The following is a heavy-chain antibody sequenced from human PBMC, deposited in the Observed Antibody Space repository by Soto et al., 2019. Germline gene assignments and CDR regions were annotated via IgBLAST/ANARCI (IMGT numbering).Heavy chain of an antibody. V-gene: IGHV4-31*03. J-gene: IGHJ4*02. Sequence: QVQLQESGPGLVKPSQTLSLTCTVSGGSISSGGYYWSWIRQHPVKGLEWIGYIYYSGSTYYNPSLKSRVTRSVDTSKNQFSRKLSSVTAEDTAVYYCAGSGYSYGRNPLLYWGQGTLVTVSS. CDR3: AGSGYSYGRNPLLY. CDR2: IYYSGST. CDR1: GGSISSGGYY. D-gene: IGHD5-18*01.